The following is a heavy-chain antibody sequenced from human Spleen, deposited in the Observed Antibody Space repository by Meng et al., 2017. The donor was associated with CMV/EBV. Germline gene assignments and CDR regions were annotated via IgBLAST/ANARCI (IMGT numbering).Heavy chain of an antibody. J-gene: IGHJ4*02. CDR1: GFTFSSYW. D-gene: IGHD3-22*01. CDR2: IKQDGSEK. Sequence: GESLKISCAASGFTFSSYWMSWVRQAPGKGLEWVANIKQDGSEKYYVDSVKGRFTISRDNAKNSLYLQMNSLRAEDTAVYYCARALEYDSSEFDYWGQGTLVTVSS. V-gene: IGHV3-7*01. CDR3: ARALEYDSSEFDY.